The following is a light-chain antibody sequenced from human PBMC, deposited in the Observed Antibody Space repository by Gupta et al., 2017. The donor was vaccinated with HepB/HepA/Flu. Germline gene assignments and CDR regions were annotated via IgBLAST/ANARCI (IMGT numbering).Light chain of an antibody. Sequence: DIVMTQSPATLSLSPGETATLSCRASQFISTYLAWYKHKPGQAPRVVIYGASTRATGIPARFSGSGYGTEXTLTINXRQLEDFAVYSCQQFQCWPVTTFGXGTKVEIK. J-gene: IGKJ4*01. V-gene: IGKV3-15*01. CDR1: QFISTY. CDR3: QQFQCWPVTT. CDR2: GAS.